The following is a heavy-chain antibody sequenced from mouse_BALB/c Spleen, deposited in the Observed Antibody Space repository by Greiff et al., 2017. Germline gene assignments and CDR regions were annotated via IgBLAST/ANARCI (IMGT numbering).Heavy chain of an antibody. CDR1: GYSITSDYA. J-gene: IGHJ3*01. D-gene: IGHD2-1*01. CDR2: ISYSGST. Sequence: EVKLMESGPGLVKPSQSLSLTCTVTGYSITSDYAWNWIRQFPGNKLEWMGYISYSGSTSYNPSLKSRISITRDTSKNQFFLQLNSVTTEDTATYYCARDYYAWFAYWGQGTLVTVSA. CDR3: ARDYYAWFAY. V-gene: IGHV3-2*02.